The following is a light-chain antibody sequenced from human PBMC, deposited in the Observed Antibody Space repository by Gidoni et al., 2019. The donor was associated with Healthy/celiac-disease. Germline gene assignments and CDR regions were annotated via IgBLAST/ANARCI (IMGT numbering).Light chain of an antibody. J-gene: IGLJ2*01. V-gene: IGLV3-21*02. Sequence: SYLLTPPPHVSLAPGQTARITWGGNNIGSKSVHWYQQKPGQAPVLVVYDDSDRPSGIPERFSGSNSGNTATLTISRVEAGDEADYYCQVWDSSSDHVVFGGGTKLTVL. CDR3: QVWDSSSDHVV. CDR2: DDS. CDR1: NIGSKS.